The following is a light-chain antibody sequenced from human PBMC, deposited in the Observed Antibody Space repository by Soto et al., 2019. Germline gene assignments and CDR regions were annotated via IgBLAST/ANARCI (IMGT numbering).Light chain of an antibody. V-gene: IGKV3-20*01. CDR3: QQYGSSPLIT. CDR1: QSVSSSY. J-gene: IGKJ5*01. CDR2: GAS. Sequence: EIVLTQSPGTLSLSPGERATLSCRASQSVSSSYLAWYQQKPGQAPRLLIYGASSRATGIPDRFSGSGSGTDFTLTISRLEPEDRAVYYCQQYGSSPLITFGQGTRLEIK.